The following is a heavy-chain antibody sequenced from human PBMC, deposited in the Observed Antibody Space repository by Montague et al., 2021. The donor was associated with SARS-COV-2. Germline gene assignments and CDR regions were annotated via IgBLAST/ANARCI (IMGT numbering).Heavy chain of an antibody. CDR2: IYHSGST. D-gene: IGHD1-26*01. Sequence: SETLSLTCTVSGGSISSSSYYWAWLRQPPGKGLEWIGSIYHSGSTFYNPSLKSRVSMSVDTSKNQFSLKLSPVTAADTAMYYCARVKWELSVGNVFDSWGQGTMVTVSS. CDR3: ARVKWELSVGNVFDS. CDR1: GGSISSSSYY. V-gene: IGHV4-39*01. J-gene: IGHJ3*02.